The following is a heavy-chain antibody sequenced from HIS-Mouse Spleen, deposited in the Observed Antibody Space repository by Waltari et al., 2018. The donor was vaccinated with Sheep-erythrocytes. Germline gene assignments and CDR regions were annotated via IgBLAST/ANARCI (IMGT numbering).Heavy chain of an antibody. CDR3: AKVRTVNYWYFDL. CDR2: ISYDGSNK. CDR1: GFTFSSYG. J-gene: IGHJ2*01. Sequence: QVQLVESGGGVVQPGRSLRLSCAASGFTFSSYGMHWVRRAPGKGLEVVAVISYDGSNKYYADSVKVRFTISRDNSKNTLYLQMNSLRAEDTAVYYCAKVRTVNYWYFDLWGRGTLVTVSS. V-gene: IGHV3-30*18. D-gene: IGHD1-1*01.